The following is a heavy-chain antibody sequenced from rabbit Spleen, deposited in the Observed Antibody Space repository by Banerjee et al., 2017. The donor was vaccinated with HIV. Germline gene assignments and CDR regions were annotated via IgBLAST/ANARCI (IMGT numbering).Heavy chain of an antibody. Sequence: QEQLEESGGGLVKPGGALTITCKASGFSFSFYHYMCWVRQAPGKGLEWIGCIYIGSGSTYYASWAKGRFTTSKTSSTTVTLQMISLSAADTATYFCARGSAAMTMVIIGYYLSLWGPGTLVTVS. V-gene: IGHV1S45*01. J-gene: IGHJ4*01. CDR2: IYIGSGST. CDR3: ARGSAAMTMVIIGYYLSL. D-gene: IGHD2-1*01. CDR1: GFSFSFYHY.